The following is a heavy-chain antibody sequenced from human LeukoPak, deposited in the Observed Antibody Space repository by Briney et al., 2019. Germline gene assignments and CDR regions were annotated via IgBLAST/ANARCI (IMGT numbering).Heavy chain of an antibody. D-gene: IGHD6-13*01. CDR1: GGSFSGYY. CDR2: INHSGST. Sequence: PSETLSLTCAVYGGSFSGYYWSWIRQPPGKGLEWIGEINHSGSTNYNPSLESRVTISADTSKNQFSLKLSSVTAADTAVYYCARGQQLVFYYYYYYMDVWGKGTTVTVSS. CDR3: ARGQQLVFYYYYYYMDV. J-gene: IGHJ6*03. V-gene: IGHV4-34*01.